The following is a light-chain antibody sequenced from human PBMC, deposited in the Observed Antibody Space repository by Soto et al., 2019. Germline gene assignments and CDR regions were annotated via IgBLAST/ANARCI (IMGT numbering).Light chain of an antibody. V-gene: IGKV1-39*01. CDR3: QQYYLYWT. J-gene: IGKJ1*01. CDR1: QGISTY. CDR2: AAS. Sequence: DIQMTQSPSSLSASVGDRVTITCRASQGISTYLNWYQQRPGKAPKLLIYAASSLQSGVPSRFSGSGSETHFTLTISSLQPDDFATYYCQQYYLYWTFGQGTKVDIK.